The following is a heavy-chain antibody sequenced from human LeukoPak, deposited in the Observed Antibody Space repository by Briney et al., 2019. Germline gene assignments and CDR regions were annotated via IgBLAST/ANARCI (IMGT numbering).Heavy chain of an antibody. CDR1: GYTFTGYY. Sequence: ASVKVSCKASGYTFTGYYMHWVRQAPGQGLGWMGWINPNSGGTNYAQKFQGRVTMTRDTSISTAYMELSRLRSDDTAVYYCARDQQWFGELSDYYFDYWGQGTLVTVSS. V-gene: IGHV1-2*02. CDR2: INPNSGGT. D-gene: IGHD3-10*01. J-gene: IGHJ4*02. CDR3: ARDQQWFGELSDYYFDY.